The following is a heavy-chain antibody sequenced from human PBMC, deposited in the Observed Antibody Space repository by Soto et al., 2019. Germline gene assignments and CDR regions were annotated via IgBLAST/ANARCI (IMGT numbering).Heavy chain of an antibody. CDR2: INHSGST. D-gene: IGHD1-1*01. CDR1: GGSFSGYY. Sequence: QVQLQQWGAGLLKPSETLSLTCAVYGGSFSGYYWSWIRQPPGKGLEWIGEINHSGSTNYNPSLKSRVTRSVDTSKTQCSLKLSSVTAADTAVYYCARGSNFYYFDYWGQGTLVTVSS. V-gene: IGHV4-34*01. J-gene: IGHJ4*02. CDR3: ARGSNFYYFDY.